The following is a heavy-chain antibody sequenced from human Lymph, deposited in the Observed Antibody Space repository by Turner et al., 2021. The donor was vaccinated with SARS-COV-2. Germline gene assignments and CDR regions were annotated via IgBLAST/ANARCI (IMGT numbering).Heavy chain of an antibody. CDR1: GGTFSSYA. Sequence: QVQLVQSGSEVKTPGSSGTVYCKASGGTFSSYAITWVRQAPGQGLEWMGDIIHILAIANYAQKFQGRVTITADKPTSTAYMELSSLRSEDTAVYYCARDSPYCSSTSCYDPWGQGTLVTVSS. V-gene: IGHV1-69*10. J-gene: IGHJ5*02. CDR2: IIHILAIA. CDR3: ARDSPYCSSTSCYDP. D-gene: IGHD2-2*01.